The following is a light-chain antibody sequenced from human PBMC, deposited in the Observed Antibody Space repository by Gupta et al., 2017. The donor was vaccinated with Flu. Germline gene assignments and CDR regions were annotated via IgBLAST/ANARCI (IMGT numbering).Light chain of an antibody. J-gene: IGLJ2*01. Sequence: SYEVTQPPSVSVSPGQTARITCSGEKLGNKYACWYQQKPGQSPVVVIYEDNKRPSGIPERFSGSNSGNTATLTISGTQPMDEADYFCQVWDSSNVVFGGGTKLTVL. CDR1: KLGNKY. CDR2: EDN. V-gene: IGLV3-1*01. CDR3: QVWDSSNVV.